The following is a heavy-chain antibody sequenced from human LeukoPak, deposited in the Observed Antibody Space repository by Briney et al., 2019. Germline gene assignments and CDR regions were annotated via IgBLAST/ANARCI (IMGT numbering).Heavy chain of an antibody. CDR1: GGSISSYY. D-gene: IGHD2-21*02. V-gene: IGHV4-59*01. CDR2: IYYSGST. J-gene: IGHJ5*02. Sequence: PSETLSLTCTVSGGSISSYYWSWIRQPPGKGLEWIWYIYYSGSTKYNPSLKSRVTISVDPSKKQFSLKLSYGTAADNAVYYCARVRLYCGGDCIVSHFDPWGQGTLVTASS. CDR3: ARVRLYCGGDCIVSHFDP.